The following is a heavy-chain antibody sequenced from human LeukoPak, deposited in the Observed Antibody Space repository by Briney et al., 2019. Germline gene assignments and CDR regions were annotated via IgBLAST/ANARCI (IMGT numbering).Heavy chain of an antibody. CDR1: GGSISSGGYY. V-gene: IGHV4-31*03. D-gene: IGHD1-26*01. CDR2: IYHSGST. J-gene: IGHJ3*02. Sequence: PSETLSLTCTVSGGSISSGGYYWSWIRQHPGKGLEWIGYIYHSGSTYYNPSLKSRVTISVDTSNNQFSLKLSSVTAADTAVYYCARDGGATTNYAFDIWGQGTMVTVSS. CDR3: ARDGGATTNYAFDI.